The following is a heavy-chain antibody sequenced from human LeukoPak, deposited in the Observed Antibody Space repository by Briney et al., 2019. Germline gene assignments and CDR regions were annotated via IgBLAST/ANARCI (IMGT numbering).Heavy chain of an antibody. D-gene: IGHD6-19*01. Sequence: GGSLRLSCAASGFTFSYYAMNWVRQAPGKGLEWVSSISSSSTYIYYADSVKGRFTITGDNAKNSLFLQMNSLRVEDTAVYYCARRADDYYYGMDVWGQGTTVTVSS. V-gene: IGHV3-21*01. CDR2: ISSSSTYI. J-gene: IGHJ6*02. CDR1: GFTFSYYA. CDR3: ARRADDYYYGMDV.